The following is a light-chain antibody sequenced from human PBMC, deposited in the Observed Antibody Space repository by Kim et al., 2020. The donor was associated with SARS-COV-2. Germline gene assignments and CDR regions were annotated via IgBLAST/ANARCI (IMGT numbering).Light chain of an antibody. CDR1: QSVSSNY. V-gene: IGKV3-20*01. Sequence: EIVLTQSPGTLSLSPGERATLSCRASQSVSSNYLAWYQQKPVQAPRLLIYGASSRATGIPDRFSGSGSGTDFTLTITRLEPEDFAVYYCQQYSSSPATFGQGTKVDIK. CDR3: QQYSSSPAT. J-gene: IGKJ1*01. CDR2: GAS.